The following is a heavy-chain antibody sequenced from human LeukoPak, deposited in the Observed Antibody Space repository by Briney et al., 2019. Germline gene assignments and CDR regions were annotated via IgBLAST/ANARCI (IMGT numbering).Heavy chain of an antibody. Sequence: GRSLRLSCAASGFTFDDYAMHWVRQAPGKGLEWVSGISWNSGSIGYADSVKGRFTISRDNAKNSLYLQMNSLRAEDTALYYCAKGKVWGSNWFDPWGQGTLVTVSS. V-gene: IGHV3-9*01. CDR2: ISWNSGSI. CDR1: GFTFDDYA. D-gene: IGHD3-16*01. J-gene: IGHJ5*02. CDR3: AKGKVWGSNWFDP.